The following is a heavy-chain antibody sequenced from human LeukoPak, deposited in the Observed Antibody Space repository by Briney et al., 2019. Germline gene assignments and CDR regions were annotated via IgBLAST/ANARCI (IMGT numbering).Heavy chain of an antibody. CDR3: ARSRCSGGSCYAWGAAFDI. D-gene: IGHD2-15*01. Sequence: GGSLRLSCAASGFTFSNYSMNWVRQAPGKGLEWVSYISSRSSTIYYADSVKGRFTISRDNAKNSLYLQMNSLRDEDTAVYYCARSRCSGGSCYAWGAAFDIWGQGTMVTVSS. V-gene: IGHV3-48*02. J-gene: IGHJ3*02. CDR1: GFTFSNYS. CDR2: ISSRSSTI.